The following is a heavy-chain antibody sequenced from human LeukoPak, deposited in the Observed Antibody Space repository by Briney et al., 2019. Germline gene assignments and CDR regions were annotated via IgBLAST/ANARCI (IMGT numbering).Heavy chain of an antibody. CDR3: AKDPRVRITMVRGVSLVLGMDV. CDR2: IWYDGGNK. J-gene: IGHJ6*02. CDR1: GFTFSSYG. D-gene: IGHD3-10*01. Sequence: GGSLRLSCTASGFTFSSYGMHWVRQAPGKGLEWLAVIWYDGGNKYYADSVKGRFTISRDNSKNTLYLQMNSLRAEDTAVYYCAKDPRVRITMVRGVSLVLGMDVWGQGTTVTVSS. V-gene: IGHV3-30*02.